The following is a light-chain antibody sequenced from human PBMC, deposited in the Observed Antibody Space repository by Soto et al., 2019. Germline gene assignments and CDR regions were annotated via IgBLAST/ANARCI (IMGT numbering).Light chain of an antibody. CDR3: AAWDDSQSGPLV. CDR2: RNN. Sequence: QAVVTQPTSSSGTPGQRVTISCSGSTSNIGSNCVYWYQQLPGTAPKLLIYRNNQRPSGVPDRLSGSKSGTSASLAISGLRSEDEADYCFAAWDDSQSGPLVFGTGTKLTVL. CDR1: TSNIGSNC. V-gene: IGLV1-47*01. J-gene: IGLJ1*01.